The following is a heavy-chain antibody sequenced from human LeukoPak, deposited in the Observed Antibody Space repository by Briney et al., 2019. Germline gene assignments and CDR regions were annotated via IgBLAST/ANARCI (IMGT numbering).Heavy chain of an antibody. J-gene: IGHJ3*02. CDR2: IYPSDSDT. V-gene: IGHV5-51*01. CDR1: GYTFTSQW. D-gene: IGHD5-18*01. Sequence: GESLKISCKGSGYTFTSQWIGWVRQMPGKGLEWIGIIYPSDSDTRYSPSFAGHVTISVDKSISTAYLQWSRLKASDTAMYYCARGTGQYSYGYRGAFDTWGQGTMVTVSS. CDR3: ARGTGQYSYGYRGAFDT.